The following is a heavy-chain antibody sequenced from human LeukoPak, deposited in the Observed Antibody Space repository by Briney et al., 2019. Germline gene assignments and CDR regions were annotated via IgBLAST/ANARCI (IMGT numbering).Heavy chain of an antibody. CDR2: IDWDDDK. V-gene: IGHV2-70*04. J-gene: IGHJ4*02. CDR1: GFSLSTSGMR. CDR3: ARQYSSSSNFDY. Sequence: ESGPALVKPTQTLTLTCTFSGFSLSTSGMRVSWIRQPPGKALEWLARIDWDDDKFYSTSLKTRLTISKDTSKNQVVLTMTSMDPVDTATYYCARQYSSSSNFDYWGQGTLVTVSS. D-gene: IGHD6-6*01.